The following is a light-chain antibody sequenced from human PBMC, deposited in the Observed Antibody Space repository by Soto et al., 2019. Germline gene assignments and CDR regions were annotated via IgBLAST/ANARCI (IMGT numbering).Light chain of an antibody. J-gene: IGKJ4*01. CDR3: QQYGYLVT. CDR2: GAS. CDR1: QSITSNY. V-gene: IGKV3-20*01. Sequence: IAFTQSPGTLSLSPGERATLSCRASQSITSNYLAWYQQKPGRAHRLLIYGASSRATGIPDRFSGSGSGTDFTLTISRLEPEDFAMYYCQQYGYLVTFGGGTKVDIK.